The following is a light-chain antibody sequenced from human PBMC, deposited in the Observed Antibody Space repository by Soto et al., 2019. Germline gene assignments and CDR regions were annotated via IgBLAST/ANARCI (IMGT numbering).Light chain of an antibody. CDR2: SGS. V-gene: IGKV2-28*01. J-gene: IGKJ4*01. CDR3: MQALQTPVT. Sequence: EIVLTQSSLSLPVTPGEPASISCRSSQSLLHSDGYNYLDWYLQKPGQSPQLLIYSGSHRASGVPDRFSGSGSGTDFTLKISRVEAEDVGIYYCMQALQTPVTFGGETKVEI. CDR1: QSLLHSDGYNY.